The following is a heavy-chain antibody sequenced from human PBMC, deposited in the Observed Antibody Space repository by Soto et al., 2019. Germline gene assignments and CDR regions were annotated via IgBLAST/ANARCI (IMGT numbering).Heavy chain of an antibody. V-gene: IGHV3-64*02. J-gene: IGHJ4*02. Sequence: GGSLRLSCAACRFAFSGYAMHWVRQAPGKGLEYVSAINSDGGKTYYAESVKGRFIISRDNSKNTLYLQMGSLRADDMAVYYCARVFYDSGGNYYDYWGQGTPVTVSS. CDR1: RFAFSGYA. D-gene: IGHD3-22*01. CDR2: INSDGGKT. CDR3: ARVFYDSGGNYYDY.